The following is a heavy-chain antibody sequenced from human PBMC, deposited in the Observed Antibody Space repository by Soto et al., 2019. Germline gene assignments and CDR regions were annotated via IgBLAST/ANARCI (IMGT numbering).Heavy chain of an antibody. J-gene: IGHJ4*02. V-gene: IGHV3-21*01. D-gene: IGHD3-22*01. Sequence: GGSLRLSCAASGFTFSSYSMNWVRQAPGKGLEWVSSISSSSSYIYYADSVKGRFTISRDNAKNSLYLQMNSLRAEDTAVYYCARDESMIVVAPDYWGQGTPVPVSS. CDR3: ARDESMIVVAPDY. CDR1: GFTFSSYS. CDR2: ISSSSSYI.